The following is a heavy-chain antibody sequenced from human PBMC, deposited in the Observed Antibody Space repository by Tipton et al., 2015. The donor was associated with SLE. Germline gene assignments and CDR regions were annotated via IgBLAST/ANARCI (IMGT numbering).Heavy chain of an antibody. CDR1: GGTFSSYA. D-gene: IGHD7-27*01. CDR2: IVPMFGKA. CDR3: ARDPGNLVDP. V-gene: IGHV1-69*01. J-gene: IGHJ5*02. Sequence: QLVQSGAEVKKPGSSVKVPCKASGGTFSSYAISWVRQAPGQGLEWMGGIVPMFGKANYAQKFQGRITITADESTSVAYMDLSSLRTEATAVYYCARDPGNLVDPWAQGTLVIVSS.